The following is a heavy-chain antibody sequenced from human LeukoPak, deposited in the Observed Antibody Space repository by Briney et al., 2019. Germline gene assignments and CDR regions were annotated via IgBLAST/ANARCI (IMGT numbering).Heavy chain of an antibody. J-gene: IGHJ4*02. Sequence: SETLSLTCTVSGGSISSGSFYWSWIRQPAGKGLEWIGRIYTSGASNYNPSLKSRVTISVDTSKNQFSLKLNSVTAADTGVYFCARDRAYYYGSGSYGYWGQGTLVTVSS. CDR1: GGSISSGSFY. CDR2: IYTSGAS. CDR3: ARDRAYYYGSGSYGY. D-gene: IGHD3-10*01. V-gene: IGHV4-61*02.